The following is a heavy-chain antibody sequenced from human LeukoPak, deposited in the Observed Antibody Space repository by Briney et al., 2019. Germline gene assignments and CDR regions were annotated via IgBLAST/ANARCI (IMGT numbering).Heavy chain of an antibody. V-gene: IGHV4-39*01. D-gene: IGHD2-2*01. Sequence: SEPLSLTCTVSGDSISSSNYYWGWIRQPPGKGLGWIGSIYYSWSTYYNPSLKSRVTISEDTSKNQFSLKLSSVTAADTAVYYCARPSGVVVPNYYMDVWGKGTTVTVSS. CDR1: GDSISSSNYY. CDR2: IYYSWST. CDR3: ARPSGVVVPNYYMDV. J-gene: IGHJ6*03.